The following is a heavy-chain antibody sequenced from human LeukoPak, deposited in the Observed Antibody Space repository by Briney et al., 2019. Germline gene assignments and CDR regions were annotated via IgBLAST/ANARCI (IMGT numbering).Heavy chain of an antibody. CDR2: IIPIFSTA. CDR3: ATMGIAARRSSWFDP. D-gene: IGHD6-6*01. CDR1: GGTFSSYA. J-gene: IGHJ5*02. V-gene: IGHV1-69*05. Sequence: SVKVSCKASGGTFSSYAISWVRQAPGQGLEWMGGIIPIFSTANYAQKFQGRVTITTDESTSTAYMELSSLRSEDTAVYYCATMGIAARRSSWFDPWGQGTLVTVSS.